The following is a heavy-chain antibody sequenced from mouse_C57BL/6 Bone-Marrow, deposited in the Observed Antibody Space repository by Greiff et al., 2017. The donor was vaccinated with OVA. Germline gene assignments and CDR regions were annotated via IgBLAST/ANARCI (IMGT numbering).Heavy chain of an antibody. V-gene: IGHV1-26*01. CDR2: INPNYGGT. Sequence: VQLQQSGPELVKPGASVKISCKASGYTFTDYYMNWVKQSHGKSLEWIGDINPNYGGTSYNQKFKGKATLTVDKSSSTAYMELRSLTSEDSAVYYCASPYSNYGYFDYWGQGTTLTVSS. CDR3: ASPYSNYGYFDY. CDR1: GYTFTDYY. D-gene: IGHD2-5*01. J-gene: IGHJ2*01.